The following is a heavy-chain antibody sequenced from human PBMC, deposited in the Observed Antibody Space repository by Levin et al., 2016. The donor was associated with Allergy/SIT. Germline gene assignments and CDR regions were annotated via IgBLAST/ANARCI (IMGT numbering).Heavy chain of an antibody. Sequence: SVKVSCKTSGGTFNYAINWVRQAPGQGLEWMGVIIPIFGSTNYAQKFQGRVTITADESTSTAFMELSSLRFEDTAVYYCARGGFRSTPSVKSTGNFDHWGQGTLVTVSS. CDR1: GGTFNYA. D-gene: IGHD3-16*02. CDR3: ARGGFRSTPSVKSTGNFDH. CDR2: IIPIFGST. J-gene: IGHJ4*02. V-gene: IGHV1-69*13.